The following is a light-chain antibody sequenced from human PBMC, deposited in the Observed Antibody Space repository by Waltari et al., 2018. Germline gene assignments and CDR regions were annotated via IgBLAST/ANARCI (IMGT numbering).Light chain of an antibody. CDR3: QQYSGRPRT. J-gene: IGKJ2*01. CDR1: HSISSS. CDR2: KSS. V-gene: IGKV1-5*03. Sequence: DIQMTQSPSTLSASVGDRVTITCRASHSISSSLAWFQQKPGQAPKLLIYKSSTLRDGAPSRFSGSGSGTEFTLTISSLQPDDFATYHCQQYSGRPRTFGQGTKVEIK.